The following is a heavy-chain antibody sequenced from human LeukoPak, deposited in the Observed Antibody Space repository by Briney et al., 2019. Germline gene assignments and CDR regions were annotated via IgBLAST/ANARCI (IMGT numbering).Heavy chain of an antibody. Sequence: GRSLRLSCTASGFTFSSYTMHWVRRAPGKGLEWVAVISQDGNIKYHADSMKDRFTISRDNSRNTLYLQMNNLRPEDTAVYSCARAKYYDSRGYSVREAYDIWGQGTMVTVSS. D-gene: IGHD3-22*01. CDR3: ARAKYYDSRGYSVREAYDI. V-gene: IGHV3-30*04. J-gene: IGHJ3*02. CDR2: ISQDGNIK. CDR1: GFTFSSYT.